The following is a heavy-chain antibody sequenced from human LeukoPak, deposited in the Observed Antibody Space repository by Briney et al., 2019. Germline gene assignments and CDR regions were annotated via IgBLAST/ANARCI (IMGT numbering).Heavy chain of an antibody. V-gene: IGHV1-2*02. Sequence: GASVKVSCKASGYTFTGYYLHWVRQAPGQGLEWMGWINPNSGSTNYAQKFQDRVTMTRDTSISTAYMELRRPRSDDTAVYYCATAPGAFDYWGQGTLVTVSS. CDR1: GYTFTGYY. CDR2: INPNSGST. D-gene: IGHD3-10*01. CDR3: ATAPGAFDY. J-gene: IGHJ4*02.